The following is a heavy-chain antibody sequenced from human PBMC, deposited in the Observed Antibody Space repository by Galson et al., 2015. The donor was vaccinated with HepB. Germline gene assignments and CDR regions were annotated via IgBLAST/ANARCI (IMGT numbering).Heavy chain of an antibody. CDR3: ARGLLRLIDY. V-gene: IGHV3-48*01. J-gene: IGHJ4*02. D-gene: IGHD1-26*01. Sequence: SLRLSCAASGFTFSSYSMNWVRQAPGKGLEWLSYTNTISTNIYYADSVRGRFTISGDNAKNSLYLQMNSLRAEDTAVYHCARGLLRLIDYWGQGTLVTVSS. CDR2: TNTISTNI. CDR1: GFTFSSYS.